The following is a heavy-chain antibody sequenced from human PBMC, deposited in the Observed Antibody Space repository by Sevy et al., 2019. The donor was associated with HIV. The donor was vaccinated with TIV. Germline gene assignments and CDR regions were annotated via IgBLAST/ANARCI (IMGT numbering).Heavy chain of an antibody. V-gene: IGHV4-59*01. Sequence: SETLSLTCTVSGGSISSYYWSWIRQPPGKGLEWIGYIYYSGSTNYNPSLKSRVTISVETSKNQFSLKLSSVTAADTAVYYCARDRTVTTLGYYYYYGMDVWGQGTTVTVSS. J-gene: IGHJ6*02. CDR2: IYYSGST. CDR1: GGSISSYY. D-gene: IGHD4-4*01. CDR3: ARDRTVTTLGYYYYYGMDV.